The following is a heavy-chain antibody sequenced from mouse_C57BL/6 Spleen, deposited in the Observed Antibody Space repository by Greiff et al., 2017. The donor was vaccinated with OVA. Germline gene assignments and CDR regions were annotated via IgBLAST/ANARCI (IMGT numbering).Heavy chain of an antibody. CDR3: ARRRDDYDGYWYFDV. CDR1: GYTFTSYW. J-gene: IGHJ1*03. Sequence: VQLQQPGAELVKPGASVKLSCKASGYTFTSYWMQWVKQRPGQGLEWIGEIDPSDSYTNYNQKFKGKATLTVDTSSSTAYMQLSSLTSEDSAVYYCARRRDDYDGYWYFDVWGTGTTVTVSS. D-gene: IGHD2-4*01. V-gene: IGHV1-50*01. CDR2: IDPSDSYT.